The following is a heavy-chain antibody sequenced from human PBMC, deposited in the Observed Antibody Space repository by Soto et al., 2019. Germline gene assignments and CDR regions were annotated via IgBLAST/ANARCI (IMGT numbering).Heavy chain of an antibody. V-gene: IGHV4-59*01. Sequence: PSETLSLTCTVSGGSISSYYWSWIRQPPGKGLEWIGYIYYSGSTNYNPSLKSRVTISVDTSKNQFSLKLSSVTDADTAVYYCARAQGDAFDIWGQGTMVTVSS. CDR2: IYYSGST. CDR1: GGSISSYY. J-gene: IGHJ3*02. CDR3: ARAQGDAFDI.